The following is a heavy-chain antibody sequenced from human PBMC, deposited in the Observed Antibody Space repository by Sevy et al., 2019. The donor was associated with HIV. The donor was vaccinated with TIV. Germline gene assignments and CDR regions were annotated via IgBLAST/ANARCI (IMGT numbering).Heavy chain of an antibody. Sequence: SETLSLTCTVSGGSITSLYWGWIRQPPGKGLEWIANIYYNGNTNYNPSLKSRVTISLATSKNQFSVRLSSVTAADTAIFCGAGENAWGRGYSWGQGTLVTVSS. CDR3: AGENAWGRGYS. V-gene: IGHV4-59*08. CDR1: GGSITSLY. D-gene: IGHD1-1*01. CDR2: IYYNGNT. J-gene: IGHJ4*02.